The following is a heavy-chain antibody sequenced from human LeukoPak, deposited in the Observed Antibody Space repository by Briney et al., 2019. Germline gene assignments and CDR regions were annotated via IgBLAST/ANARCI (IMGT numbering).Heavy chain of an antibody. V-gene: IGHV3-30-3*01. Sequence: PGGSLRPSCAASGFTFSSYAMHWVRQAPGKGVEWVAVISYDGSNKYYADSVKGRLTISRDNSKNTLLLQMNSLRAEDTAVYYCAREILVVPNTMPGLGLRFSIYGMDVWGQGTTVTVSS. D-gene: IGHD2-2*01. CDR1: GFTFSSYA. CDR2: ISYDGSNK. CDR3: AREILVVPNTMPGLGLRFSIYGMDV. J-gene: IGHJ6*02.